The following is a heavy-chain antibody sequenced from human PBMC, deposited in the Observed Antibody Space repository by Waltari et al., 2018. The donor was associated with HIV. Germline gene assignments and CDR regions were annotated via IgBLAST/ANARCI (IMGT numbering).Heavy chain of an antibody. CDR2: LYPCYFNT. Sequence: LVQSGAEVQQPVASLKISWKGCANRSTSYYNRAGRQIPGTGMEWMGNLYPCYFNTRYIPSFQCQVTISADKSISTAYLQWSSLKASDTAMYYCARAHAGSFRYYYYGMDVWGQWTTVTVSS. CDR1: ANRSTSYY. V-gene: IGHV5-51*03. D-gene: IGHD3-16*02. J-gene: IGHJ6*02. CDR3: ARAHAGSFRYYYYGMDV.